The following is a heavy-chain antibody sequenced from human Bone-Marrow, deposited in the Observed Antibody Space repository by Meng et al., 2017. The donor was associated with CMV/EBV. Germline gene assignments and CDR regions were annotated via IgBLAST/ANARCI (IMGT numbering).Heavy chain of an antibody. CDR2: VYHIGHP. J-gene: IGHJ4*02. CDR1: GVSISGNNYY. D-gene: IGHD4-17*01. Sequence: GSLRLSCNVSGVSISGNNYYWAWIRQPPGKGLEWIGSVYHIGHPYYHPSFKSRVTISADTSKNQFFLKVSPVTAADTAIYYCARATGSFGDSAYWGQRSLVTVSS. CDR3: ARATGSFGDSAY. V-gene: IGHV4-39*07.